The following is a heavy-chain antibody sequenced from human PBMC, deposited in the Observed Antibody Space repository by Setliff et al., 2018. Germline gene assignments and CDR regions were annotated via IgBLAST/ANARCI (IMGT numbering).Heavy chain of an antibody. V-gene: IGHV3-30*02. D-gene: IGHD2-15*01. Sequence: GGSLRLSCAASGFTFSTYGMHWVRQAPGKGLEWVAFIWYDGSNKYYVDSVNGRFTVSRANSKDTLYLQMNSLRVEDSAIYYCVCFSWRGCSGDTCYSGDDSFDMWGQGTVVTVSS. CDR3: VCFSWRGCSGDTCYSGDDSFDM. CDR1: GFTFSTYG. CDR2: IWYDGSNK. J-gene: IGHJ3*02.